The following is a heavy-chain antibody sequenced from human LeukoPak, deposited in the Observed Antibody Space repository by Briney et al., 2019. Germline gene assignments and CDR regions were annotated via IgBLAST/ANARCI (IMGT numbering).Heavy chain of an antibody. Sequence: GRSLRLSCPAAGLTVSDYYMSWIRQAPGEGLGWVLYISSSGSTIYYAASVKDRFTISRDNTKNSLYRQMNSLRAEGTAVYYCARLTYYYDSSGYWGPGTLVTVSP. CDR3: ARLTYYYDSSGY. CDR1: GLTVSDYY. J-gene: IGHJ4*02. CDR2: ISSSGSTI. V-gene: IGHV3-11*01. D-gene: IGHD3-22*01.